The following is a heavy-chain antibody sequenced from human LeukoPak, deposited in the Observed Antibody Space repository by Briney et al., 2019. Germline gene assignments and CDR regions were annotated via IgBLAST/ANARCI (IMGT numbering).Heavy chain of an antibody. V-gene: IGHV1-18*01. CDR2: ISAYNGNA. J-gene: IGHJ4*02. D-gene: IGHD3-22*01. Sequence: ASVKVSCKASGYTFTNYGISWVRQAPGQGLEWMGWISAYNGNANYAQKLQGRVTMTTDTSTSTAYMELRSLRSDDTAVYYCARDRGYHSSAYYGYWGQGTLVTVSS. CDR3: ARDRGYHSSAYYGY. CDR1: GYTFTNYG.